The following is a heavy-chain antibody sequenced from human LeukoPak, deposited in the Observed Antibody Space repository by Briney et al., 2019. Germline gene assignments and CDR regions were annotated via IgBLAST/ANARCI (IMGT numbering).Heavy chain of an antibody. CDR1: GFTFSSYG. J-gene: IGHJ6*02. Sequence: GGSLRLSCAASGFTFSSYGMHWVRQAPGKGLEWVAVISYDGSNKYYADSVKGRFTISRDNSKNTLYLQMNSLRAEDTAVYYCAKDLPPGSGGYYYGMDAWGQGTTVTVSS. CDR2: ISYDGSNK. D-gene: IGHD1-26*01. CDR3: AKDLPPGSGGYYYGMDA. V-gene: IGHV3-30*18.